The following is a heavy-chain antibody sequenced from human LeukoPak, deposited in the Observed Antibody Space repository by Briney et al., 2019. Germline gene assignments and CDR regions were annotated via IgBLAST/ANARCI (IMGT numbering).Heavy chain of an antibody. CDR1: GFTFSSYG. CDR3: AREPSQSDSLLYYDILTKGFDY. V-gene: IGHV3-33*01. Sequence: GGSLRLSCAASGFTFSSYGMHWVRQAPGKGLEWVAVIWYDGSNKYYADSVKGRFTISRDNSKNTLYLQMNSLRAEDTAVYYCAREPSQSDSLLYYDILTKGFDYWGQGTLVTVSS. CDR2: IWYDGSNK. J-gene: IGHJ4*02. D-gene: IGHD3-9*01.